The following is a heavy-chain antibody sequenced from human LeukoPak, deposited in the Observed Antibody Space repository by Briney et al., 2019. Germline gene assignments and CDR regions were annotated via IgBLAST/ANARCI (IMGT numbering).Heavy chain of an antibody. J-gene: IGHJ4*02. CDR1: GGSFSSYY. CDR3: ARARYDFWSGYYNY. D-gene: IGHD3-3*01. Sequence: SETLSLTCAVYGGSFSSYYWSWIRQPPGKGLEWIGYIYYSGSTNYNPSLKSRVTISVDTSKNQFSLKLSSVTAADTAVYYCARARYDFWSGYYNYWGQGTLVTVSS. CDR2: IYYSGST. V-gene: IGHV4-59*01.